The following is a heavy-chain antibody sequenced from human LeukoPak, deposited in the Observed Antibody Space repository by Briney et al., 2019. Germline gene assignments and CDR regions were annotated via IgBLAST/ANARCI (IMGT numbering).Heavy chain of an antibody. V-gene: IGHV3-7*04. J-gene: IGHJ4*02. CDR2: INQDGNEK. CDR1: GFTFSSYW. D-gene: IGHD6-19*01. CDR3: ARADMAGTVDY. Sequence: GGSLRLSCAASGFTFSSYWMSWVRQAPGKGLEWVANINQDGNEKYYVDSVKGRFTISRDNAKNSLFLQMNSLRAEDTAVYCCARADMAGTVDYWGQGTLVTVSS.